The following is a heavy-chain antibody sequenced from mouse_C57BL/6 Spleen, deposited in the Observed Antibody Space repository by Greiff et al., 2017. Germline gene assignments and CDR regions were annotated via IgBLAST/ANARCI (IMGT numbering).Heavy chain of an antibody. CDR2: ISYDGSN. J-gene: IGHJ3*01. V-gene: IGHV3-6*01. D-gene: IGHD2-3*01. CDR1: GYSITSGYY. CDR3: ASDDGYPAWFAY. Sequence: EVQLQQSGPGLVKPSQSLSLTCSVTGYSITSGYYWNWIRQFPGNKLEWMGYISYDGSNNYNPSLKNRISITRDTSKNQFFLKLNSVTTEDTATYYCASDDGYPAWFAYWGQGTLVTVSA.